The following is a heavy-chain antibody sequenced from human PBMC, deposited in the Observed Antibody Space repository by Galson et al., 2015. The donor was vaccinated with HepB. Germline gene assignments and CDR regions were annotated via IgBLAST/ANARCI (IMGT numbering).Heavy chain of an antibody. D-gene: IGHD5-18*01. CDR2: IYYSGST. Sequence: SETLSLTCTVSGGSISSYYWSWIRQPPGKGLEWIGYIYYSGSTNYNPSLKSRVTISVDTSKNQFSLKLSSVTAADTAVYYCARGSGYSYGLFDYWGQGTLVTVSS. CDR1: GGSISSYY. CDR3: ARGSGYSYGLFDY. J-gene: IGHJ4*02. V-gene: IGHV4-59*01.